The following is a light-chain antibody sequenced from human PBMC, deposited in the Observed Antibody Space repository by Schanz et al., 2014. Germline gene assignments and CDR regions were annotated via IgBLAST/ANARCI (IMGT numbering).Light chain of an antibody. Sequence: EIVLTQSPATLSLSPGERATLSCRASQSVTSYLAWYQQKPGQAPRLLIYDASTRATGVPARFSGSGSRTEFTLTISSLQSEDFAVYYCQQYSDWPGYTFGQGTKLEIK. V-gene: IGKV3-15*01. CDR1: QSVTSY. J-gene: IGKJ2*01. CDR3: QQYSDWPGYT. CDR2: DAS.